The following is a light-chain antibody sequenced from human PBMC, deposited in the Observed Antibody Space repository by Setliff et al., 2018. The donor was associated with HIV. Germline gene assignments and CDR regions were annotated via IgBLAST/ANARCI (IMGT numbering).Light chain of an antibody. CDR2: NSI. CDR3: QSYDNSLSGYG. Sequence: QSALTQPPSVSGAPGQRVTISCTGSSSNIGAGFDVHWYQQLPGTAPKLLIYNSINRPSGVPDRFSGSKSGTSASLAITGLQTEDEADYYCQSYDNSLSGYGFGAGTKV. V-gene: IGLV1-40*01. J-gene: IGLJ1*01. CDR1: SSNIGAGFD.